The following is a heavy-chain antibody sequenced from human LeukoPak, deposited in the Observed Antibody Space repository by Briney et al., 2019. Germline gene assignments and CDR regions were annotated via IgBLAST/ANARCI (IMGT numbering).Heavy chain of an antibody. J-gene: IGHJ5*02. D-gene: IGHD2-2*01. Sequence: SETLSLTCTVSGGSISSSSYYWGWIRQPPGKGLEWIGEINHSGSTNYNPSLKSRVTISVDTSKNQFSLKLSSVTAADTAVYYCARAHRSTSYGPKLNWFDPWGQGTLVTVSS. V-gene: IGHV4-39*07. CDR3: ARAHRSTSYGPKLNWFDP. CDR1: GGSISSSSYY. CDR2: INHSGST.